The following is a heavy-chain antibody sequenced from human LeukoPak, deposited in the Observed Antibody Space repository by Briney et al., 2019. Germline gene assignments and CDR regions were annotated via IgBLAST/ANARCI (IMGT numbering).Heavy chain of an antibody. CDR3: ARAPAMILRPNYMDV. D-gene: IGHD3-3*01. CDR2: INTDGSST. Sequence: GGSLRLSCAASGFTFSSYWMHWVRQAPGKGLVWVSRINTDGSSTSYADSVKGRFTISRDNAKNTLYLQMNSLRAEDTAVYYCARAPAMILRPNYMDVWGKGTTVTVPS. CDR1: GFTFSSYW. J-gene: IGHJ6*03. V-gene: IGHV3-74*01.